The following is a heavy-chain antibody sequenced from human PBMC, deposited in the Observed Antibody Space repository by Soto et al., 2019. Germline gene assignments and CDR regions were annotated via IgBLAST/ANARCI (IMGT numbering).Heavy chain of an antibody. CDR2: IYHSGST. CDR1: GGSISSGGYS. V-gene: IGHV4-30-2*01. CDR3: ANQGGIAAAGTGSAFAI. Sequence: QLQLQESGSGLVKPSQTLSLTCAVSGGSISSGGYSWSWIRQPPGKGLEWIGYIYHSGSTYYNPSLKSRASISVARSKNQFSLKVSSVDAADTAVYYCANQGGIAAAGTGSAFAIWGQGTMVTVSS. D-gene: IGHD6-13*01. J-gene: IGHJ3*02.